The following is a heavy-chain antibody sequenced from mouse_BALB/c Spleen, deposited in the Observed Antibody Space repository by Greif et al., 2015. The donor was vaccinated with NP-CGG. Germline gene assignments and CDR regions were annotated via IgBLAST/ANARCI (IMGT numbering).Heavy chain of an antibody. V-gene: IGHV1-67*01. Sequence: VQLQQSGPELVRPGESVKISCKGSGYTFTDYAMHWVKQSHAKSLEWIGVISIYYDNTNYNQKFKGKATMTVDKSSSTAYMELARLTSEDSAIYYCARSPYYRYAMDYWGQGTSVTVSS. CDR1: GYTFTDYA. J-gene: IGHJ4*01. CDR3: ARSPYYRYAMDY. CDR2: ISIYYDNT. D-gene: IGHD2-12*01.